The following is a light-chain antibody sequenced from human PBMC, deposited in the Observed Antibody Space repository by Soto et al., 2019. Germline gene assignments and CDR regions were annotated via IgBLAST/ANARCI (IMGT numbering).Light chain of an antibody. CDR2: AAS. CDR1: QSIDGN. CDR3: QQYNNWPLT. J-gene: IGKJ4*01. Sequence: LMTQSPATLPVSPGERAPLPCWASQSIDGNVAWHQQKTGRAPRLLIYAASTRATGVPSRFGGSRSRTEFTLTISSLQSEDCEVYYCQQYNNWPLTFGGGTKVDIK. V-gene: IGKV3-15*01.